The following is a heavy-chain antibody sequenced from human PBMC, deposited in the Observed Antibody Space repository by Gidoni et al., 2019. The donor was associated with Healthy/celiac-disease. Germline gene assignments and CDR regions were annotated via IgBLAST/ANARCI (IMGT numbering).Heavy chain of an antibody. Sequence: QVPLVESGGGVVQPGRSLRLSCAASGFTFSSYSMHWVRQAPGKGLEWVAVISYDGSNKYYADSVKGRFTISRDNSKNTLYLQMNSLRAEDTAVYYCAKDMAGTVAWGLFDYWGQGTLVTVSS. V-gene: IGHV3-30*04. CDR1: GFTFSSYS. CDR3: AKDMAGTVAWGLFDY. J-gene: IGHJ4*02. CDR2: ISYDGSNK. D-gene: IGHD6-19*01.